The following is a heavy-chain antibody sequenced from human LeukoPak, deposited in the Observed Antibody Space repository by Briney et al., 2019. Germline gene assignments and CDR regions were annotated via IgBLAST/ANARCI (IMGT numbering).Heavy chain of an antibody. CDR3: ARAGTSGGLCDY. Sequence: SETLSLTXTVSGVSISSYFWSWVRQPAGKGLEWIGRIYTSGSTKYNPSLQSRVTMSLDTSKKQLSLNLGSVTAADTAVYYCARAGTSGGLCDYWGQGILVTVSS. CDR2: IYTSGST. V-gene: IGHV4-4*07. D-gene: IGHD1-14*01. CDR1: GVSISSYF. J-gene: IGHJ4*02.